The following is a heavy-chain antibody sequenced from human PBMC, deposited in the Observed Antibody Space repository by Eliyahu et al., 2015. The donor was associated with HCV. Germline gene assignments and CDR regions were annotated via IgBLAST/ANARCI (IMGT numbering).Heavy chain of an antibody. V-gene: IGHV4-34*01. CDR3: ARGRRLRFRGHWFDP. CDR2: INHSGST. Sequence: QVQLQQWGAGLLKPSETLSLTCAVYGGSFSGYYWSWIRQPPGKGXEWIGEINHSGSTNYNPSLKSRVTISVDTSKNQFSLKLSSVTAADTAVYYCARGRRLRFRGHWFDPWGQGTLVTVSS. D-gene: IGHD5-12*01. J-gene: IGHJ5*02. CDR1: GGSFSGYY.